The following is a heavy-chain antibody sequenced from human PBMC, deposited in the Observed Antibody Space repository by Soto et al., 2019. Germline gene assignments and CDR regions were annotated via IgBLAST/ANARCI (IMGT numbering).Heavy chain of an antibody. Sequence: PSETLSLTCAVYGGSFSGYYWSWIRQPPGKGLEWIGEINHSGSTNYNPSLKSRVTISVDTSKNQFSLKLSSVTAADTAVYYCARGSLLGYCSSTSCYRSPNNWFDPWGQGTLVTVS. J-gene: IGHJ5*02. CDR3: ARGSLLGYCSSTSCYRSPNNWFDP. V-gene: IGHV4-34*01. D-gene: IGHD2-2*01. CDR1: GGSFSGYY. CDR2: INHSGST.